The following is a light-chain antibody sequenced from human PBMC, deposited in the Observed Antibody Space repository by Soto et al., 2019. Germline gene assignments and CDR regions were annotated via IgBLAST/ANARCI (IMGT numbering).Light chain of an antibody. Sequence: EIVLTQSPGTLSLSPGERATLSCRASQSVNSRYLAWYQQKPGQAPSLLIYGASSRATGTPDRFSGSGSGTDFTLTITRLEPEDFAVYYCQQYGSSLWTFCQGTKVEIK. V-gene: IGKV3-20*01. CDR1: QSVNSRY. CDR3: QQYGSSLWT. J-gene: IGKJ1*01. CDR2: GAS.